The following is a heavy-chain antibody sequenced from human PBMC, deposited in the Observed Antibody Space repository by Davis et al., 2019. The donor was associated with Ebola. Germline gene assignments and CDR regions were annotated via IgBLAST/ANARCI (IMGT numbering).Heavy chain of an antibody. CDR3: ASEYGDY. Sequence: ASVKVSCKVSGYTLTELSIHWLRQAPGKGLEWMGGSDPEDGEAIYSQKFQGRVTMTEDTSTDTAYMELSNLRSEDTAVYYCASEYGDYWGQGTLVTVSS. V-gene: IGHV1-24*01. D-gene: IGHD2-8*01. CDR2: SDPEDGEA. J-gene: IGHJ4*02. CDR1: GYTLTELS.